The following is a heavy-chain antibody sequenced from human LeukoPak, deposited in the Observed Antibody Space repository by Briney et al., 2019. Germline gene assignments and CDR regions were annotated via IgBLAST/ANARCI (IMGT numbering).Heavy chain of an antibody. CDR1: GGSISSYY. Sequence: SETLSLTCTVSGGSISSYYWSWIRQPAGKGLEWIGRIYTSGSTNYNPSLKSRVTMSVDTSKNQFSLKLSPVTAADTAVYYCARDMIWFGELSSPYNWFDPWGQGTLVTVSS. CDR3: ARDMIWFGELSSPYNWFDP. V-gene: IGHV4-4*07. J-gene: IGHJ5*02. CDR2: IYTSGST. D-gene: IGHD3-10*01.